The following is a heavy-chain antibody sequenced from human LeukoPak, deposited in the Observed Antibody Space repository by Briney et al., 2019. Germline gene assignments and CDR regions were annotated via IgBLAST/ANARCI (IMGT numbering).Heavy chain of an antibody. Sequence: PGGSLRLSCAASGFTFSSYAMSWVRQAPGKGLEWVSAISGSGGSTYYADSVKGRFTISRDNSKNTLYLQMNSLRAEDTAVYYCAKDQRSDYYDSSGPYAAPSFDYWGQGTLVTVSS. D-gene: IGHD3-22*01. J-gene: IGHJ4*02. CDR3: AKDQRSDYYDSSGPYAAPSFDY. V-gene: IGHV3-23*01. CDR1: GFTFSSYA. CDR2: ISGSGGST.